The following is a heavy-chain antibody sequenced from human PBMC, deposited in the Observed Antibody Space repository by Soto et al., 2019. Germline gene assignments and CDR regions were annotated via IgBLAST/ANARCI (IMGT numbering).Heavy chain of an antibody. CDR2: IYSKAGKM. J-gene: IGHJ4*02. CDR3: ARDIAFDIDY. Sequence: QVHLLQSGAEVQKPGASVKVSCKTSGYTFNDFGITWVRQAPGLGLEWLGWIYSKAGKMNFAPKFQNRVIMTTDTSTSTAFRELTSVTFDDSAIYFCARDIAFDIDYWGQGTLVTVS. D-gene: IGHD2-15*01. V-gene: IGHV1-18*01. CDR1: GYTFNDFG.